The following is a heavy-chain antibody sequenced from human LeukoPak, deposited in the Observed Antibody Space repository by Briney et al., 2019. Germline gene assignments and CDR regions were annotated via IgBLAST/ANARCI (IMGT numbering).Heavy chain of an antibody. D-gene: IGHD3-10*01. CDR3: ARDSVDGSGTYYNDSPDY. J-gene: IGHJ4*02. CDR2: ISAYNGNT. V-gene: IGHV1-18*01. CDR1: GYTFTSYG. Sequence: ASVKDSCKASGYTFTSYGISWVRQAPGQGLEWMAWISAYNGNTDNAQNLRGRVTMTTDTSTSTAYMELRSLRSDDTAVYYCARDSVDGSGTYYNDSPDYWGQGTLVTVSS.